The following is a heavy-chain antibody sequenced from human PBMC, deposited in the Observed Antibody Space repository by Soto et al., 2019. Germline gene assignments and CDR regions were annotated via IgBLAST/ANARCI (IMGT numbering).Heavy chain of an antibody. V-gene: IGHV1-8*01. CDR3: ARDHRYNWNDEGWFDP. J-gene: IGHJ5*02. D-gene: IGHD1-20*01. Sequence: ASVKVSCKASGDIFSTYDINWVRQAPGQGLEWMGWLNPNSGNTGYAQKFQGRVTMTRNTSINTAYMELSSLGSEDTAVYYCARDHRYNWNDEGWFDPWGQGTLVTVSS. CDR1: GDIFSTYD. CDR2: LNPNSGNT.